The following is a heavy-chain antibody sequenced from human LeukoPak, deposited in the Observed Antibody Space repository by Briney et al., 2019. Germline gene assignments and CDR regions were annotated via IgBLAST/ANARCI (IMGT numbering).Heavy chain of an antibody. V-gene: IGHV1-8*01. Sequence: GASVKVSCKASGYTFTSYDINWVRQATGQGLEWMGWMNPNSGNTGYAQKFRGRVTMTRNTSISTAYMELSSLRSEDTAVYYCARSDSCYYGMDVWGQGTTVTVSS. D-gene: IGHD3-3*01. CDR2: MNPNSGNT. CDR3: ARSDSCYYGMDV. J-gene: IGHJ6*02. CDR1: GYTFTSYD.